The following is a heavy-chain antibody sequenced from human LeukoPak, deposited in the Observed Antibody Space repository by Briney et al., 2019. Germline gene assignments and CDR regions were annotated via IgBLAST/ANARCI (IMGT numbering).Heavy chain of an antibody. V-gene: IGHV3-23*01. J-gene: IGHJ5*02. CDR3: ATSGFSGYDHPS. Sequence: GGSLRLSRAASGFTFRSYSMAWVRLAPGKGLEWVSVIRGGADDTSYADSVKGRFTISRDNSKNTLFLQMDGLRVEDTAVYYCATSGFSGYDHPSWGQGTLVTVSS. D-gene: IGHD5-12*01. CDR2: IRGGADDT. CDR1: GFTFRSYS.